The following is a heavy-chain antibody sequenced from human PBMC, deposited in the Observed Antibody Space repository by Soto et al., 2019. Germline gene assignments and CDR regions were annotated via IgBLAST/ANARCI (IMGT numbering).Heavy chain of an antibody. J-gene: IGHJ6*02. Sequence: GSLRLSCAASGFTFSSYAMSWVRQAPGKGLEWVSAISGSGGSTYYADSVKGRFTISRDNSKNTLYLQMDSLRAEDTAVYYCAREREYSGYDRYYYYYDGMDVWGQGTTVTVSS. CDR3: AREREYSGYDRYYYYYDGMDV. CDR1: GFTFSSYA. CDR2: ISGSGGST. D-gene: IGHD5-12*01. V-gene: IGHV3-23*01.